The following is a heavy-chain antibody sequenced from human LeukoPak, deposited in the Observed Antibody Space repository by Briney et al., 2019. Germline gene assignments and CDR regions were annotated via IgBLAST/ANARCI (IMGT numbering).Heavy chain of an antibody. CDR3: ATTQVYSSGQDYYYYGIDV. J-gene: IGHJ6*02. CDR2: FDPEDGET. Sequence: ASVKVSCKVSGYTLTELSMHWVRQAPGKGLEWMGGFDPEDGETIYAQKFQGRVTMTEDTSTDTAYMELSSLRSEDTAVYYCATTQVYSSGQDYYYYGIDVWGQGTTVTVSS. D-gene: IGHD6-19*01. CDR1: GYTLTELS. V-gene: IGHV1-24*01.